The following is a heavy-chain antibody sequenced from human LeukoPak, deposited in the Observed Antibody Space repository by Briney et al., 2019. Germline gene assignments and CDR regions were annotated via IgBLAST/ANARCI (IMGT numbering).Heavy chain of an antibody. V-gene: IGHV3-21*04. CDR2: ISSSSSYI. D-gene: IGHD3-22*01. Sequence: GGSLRLSCAASGFTFSSYSMNWVRQAPGKGLEWVSSISSSSSYIYYADSVKGRFTISRDNAKNSLYLQMNSLRAEDTALYYCAKDIRVTYDSSGYYSHWGQGTLVTVSS. J-gene: IGHJ4*02. CDR1: GFTFSSYS. CDR3: AKDIRVTYDSSGYYSH.